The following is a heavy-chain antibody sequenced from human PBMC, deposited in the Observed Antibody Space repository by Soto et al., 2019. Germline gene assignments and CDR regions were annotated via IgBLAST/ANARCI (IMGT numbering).Heavy chain of an antibody. J-gene: IGHJ5*02. Sequence: PGESLRLSCAASGFTFSSYAMSWVRQAPGKGLEWVSAISGSGGSTYYADSVKGRFTISRDNSKNTLYLQMNSLRAEDTAVYYCAKDRGSGSYGWFDPSCQAIVVTVSS. D-gene: IGHD1-26*01. CDR2: ISGSGGST. V-gene: IGHV3-23*01. CDR1: GFTFSSYA. CDR3: AKDRGSGSYGWFDP.